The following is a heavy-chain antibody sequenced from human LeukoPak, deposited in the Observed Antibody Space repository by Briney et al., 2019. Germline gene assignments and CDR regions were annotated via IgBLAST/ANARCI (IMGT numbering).Heavy chain of an antibody. Sequence: GGSLRLSCAASGFTFSSYAMSWVRQAPGTGLEWVSGISGSGGTTYYEDSVKGRFTISRDNSKNTLYLQMNSLRAEDTAVYYCAKDKEKGTTVTTSGRYWGQGTLVTVSS. V-gene: IGHV3-23*01. J-gene: IGHJ4*02. D-gene: IGHD4-17*01. CDR1: GFTFSSYA. CDR3: AKDKEKGTTVTTSGRY. CDR2: ISGSGGTT.